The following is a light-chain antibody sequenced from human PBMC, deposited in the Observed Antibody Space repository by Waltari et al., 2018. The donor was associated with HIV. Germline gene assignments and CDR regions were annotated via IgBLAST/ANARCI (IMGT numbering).Light chain of an antibody. Sequence: EIVMTQSPATLSVFPGARATLSCRASQSVSSNLAWYQQKPGQAPRPPIYGASTRATGIPARFSGSGSGTEFTLSISGLQSEDFAVYYCQHYNHGPPLTFGGGTKVEIK. V-gene: IGKV3-15*01. CDR3: QHYNHGPPLT. J-gene: IGKJ4*01. CDR1: QSVSSN. CDR2: GAS.